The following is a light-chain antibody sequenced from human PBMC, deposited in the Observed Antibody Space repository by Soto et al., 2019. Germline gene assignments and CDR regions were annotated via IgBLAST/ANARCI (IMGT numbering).Light chain of an antibody. CDR2: GAS. CDR3: QQYGTAPLS. V-gene: IGKV3-20*01. Sequence: EIVLTQSPGTLSLSPGERATLSCRASQSVSSSYLAWYQKKPGQAPRLLIYGASTRTTGIPDRFSGSGSGTDFTLTISRLEPEDLAVYFCQQYGTAPLSVGGGTKVEIK. J-gene: IGKJ4*01. CDR1: QSVSSSY.